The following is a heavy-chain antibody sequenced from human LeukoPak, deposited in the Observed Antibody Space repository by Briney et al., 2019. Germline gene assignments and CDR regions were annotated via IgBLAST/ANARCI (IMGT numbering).Heavy chain of an antibody. J-gene: IGHJ4*02. CDR1: GGSINSANYY. D-gene: IGHD4/OR15-4a*01. CDR2: IYYSETT. Sequence: SETLSLTCTVSGGSINSANYYWGWLRQPPGKGLEWIGSIYYSETTYDNPSLKSRVTISIETSKNQFSLKLSSVTAADTAVYYCARGVDYGTFDYWGQGTLVTVSS. V-gene: IGHV4-39*07. CDR3: ARGVDYGTFDY.